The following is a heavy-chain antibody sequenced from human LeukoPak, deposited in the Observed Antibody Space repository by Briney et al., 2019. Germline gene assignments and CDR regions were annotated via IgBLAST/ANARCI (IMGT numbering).Heavy chain of an antibody. CDR3: AKDGSGSYFNWFDP. Sequence: SETLSLTCTVSGGSISGYYWNWIRQPPGKGLEWIGHIYNSGSTNYNASLKSRVIMSVDTSKNQFSLKLRSVTAADTAVYYCAKDGSGSYFNWFDPWGQGILVTVSS. CDR1: GGSISGYY. J-gene: IGHJ5*02. V-gene: IGHV4-59*01. CDR2: IYNSGST. D-gene: IGHD1-26*01.